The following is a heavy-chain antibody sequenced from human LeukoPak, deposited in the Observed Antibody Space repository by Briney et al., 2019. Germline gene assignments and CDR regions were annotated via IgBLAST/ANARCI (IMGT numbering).Heavy chain of an antibody. Sequence: PGGSLRLSCAASGFSFSSYEMNWVRQAPGKGLEWVSWISTSGSTLNYAGSVKGRLTVSRDNARNSLYLQMNSLRAEDTAVYYCARDGPGYSFDYWGQGTLVTVSS. CDR2: ISTSGSTL. CDR1: GFSFSSYE. D-gene: IGHD5-18*01. CDR3: ARDGPGYSFDY. V-gene: IGHV3-48*03. J-gene: IGHJ4*02.